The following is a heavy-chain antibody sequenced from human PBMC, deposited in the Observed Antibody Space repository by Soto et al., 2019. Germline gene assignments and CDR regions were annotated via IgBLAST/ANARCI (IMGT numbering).Heavy chain of an antibody. D-gene: IGHD3-22*01. CDR1: GGSISSGDYY. CDR2: IYYSGST. V-gene: IGHV4-30-4*01. J-gene: IGHJ4*02. Sequence: QVQLQESGPGLVKPSQTLSLTCTVSGGSISSGDYYWSWIRQPPGKGLEWIGYIYYSGSTYYNPSLKRGVTIPVNTSKNQFSLKLSSVTTAHTAVYYCARERKYYYDSSGYHPTPPRRNDSWGQGPLVTVSS. CDR3: ARERKYYYDSSGYHPTPPRRNDS.